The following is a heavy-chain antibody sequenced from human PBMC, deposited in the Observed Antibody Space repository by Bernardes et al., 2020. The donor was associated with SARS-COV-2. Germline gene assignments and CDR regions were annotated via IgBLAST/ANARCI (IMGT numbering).Heavy chain of an antibody. V-gene: IGHV3-53*01. CDR3: ARIDEVTGRDY. J-gene: IGHJ4*02. CDR1: GFTVSSNY. CDR2: IYSDGGT. D-gene: IGHD6-19*01. Sequence: GGSLRLSCAASGFTVSSNYMSWVRQAPGKGPDWVSIIYSDGGTYYADSVKGRFTISRDNAKNLLYLQMNSLRAEDTAVYYCARIDEVTGRDYWGQGTLVTVSS.